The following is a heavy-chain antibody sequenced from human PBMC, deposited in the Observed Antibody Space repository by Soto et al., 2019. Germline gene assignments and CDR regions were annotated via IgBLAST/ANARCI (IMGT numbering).Heavy chain of an antibody. CDR3: TKDNYGDNPHFDY. D-gene: IGHD4-17*01. V-gene: IGHV3-9*01. J-gene: IGHJ4*02. CDR1: GFTFDDYG. CDR2: ISRKSDNI. Sequence: EVQLVESGGGLVQPGRSLRLSCAASGFTFDDYGMKWVRQAPGKGLEWVSGISRKSDNIGYADSVKGRLTISRDNANNHLYLQMNSLGAEDTALYYCTKDNYGDNPHFDYCGQRTLVAASS.